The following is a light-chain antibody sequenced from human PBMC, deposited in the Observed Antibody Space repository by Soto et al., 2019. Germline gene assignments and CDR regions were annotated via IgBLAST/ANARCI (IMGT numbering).Light chain of an antibody. CDR3: QQYGSSPWT. J-gene: IGKJ1*01. Sequence: EIVLTQSPGTLSLSPGERATLSCRASQSVSSNNLVWYQQKPGQAPRLLIYGASYRAAGIPDRFSGSGSGTDFSLTIIRLEPEDFALYYCQQYGSSPWTFGQGTKVEIK. CDR1: QSVSSNN. CDR2: GAS. V-gene: IGKV3-20*01.